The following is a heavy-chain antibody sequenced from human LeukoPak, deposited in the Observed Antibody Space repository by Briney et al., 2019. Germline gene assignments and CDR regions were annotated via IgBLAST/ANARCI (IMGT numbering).Heavy chain of an antibody. CDR3: ARDPGDDYVWGSYRYTDYFGY. V-gene: IGHV1-18*01. J-gene: IGHJ4*02. Sequence: ASVKVSCKASGYTFTSYGISWVRQAPGQGLEWMGWISAYNGNTNYAQKLQGRVTMTTDTSTSTAYMELRSLRSDDTAVYYCARDPGDDYVWGSYRYTDYFGYWGQGTLVTVSS. CDR2: ISAYNGNT. D-gene: IGHD3-16*02. CDR1: GYTFTSYG.